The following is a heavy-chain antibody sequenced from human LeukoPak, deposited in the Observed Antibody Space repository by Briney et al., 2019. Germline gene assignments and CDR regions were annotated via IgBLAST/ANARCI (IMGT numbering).Heavy chain of an antibody. V-gene: IGHV4-39*01. D-gene: IGHD3-9*01. CDR2: IFYSGST. J-gene: IGHJ4*02. Sequence: SETLSLTCTVSRGSISTSNYYWGWVRQPPGKALEWIGNIFYSGSTYYSPSLKSRVTISLDTSRNQFSLKLNSVTAADTAVYYCARQFILTGYYRAYFDYWGQGTLVTVSS. CDR1: RGSISTSNYY. CDR3: ARQFILTGYYRAYFDY.